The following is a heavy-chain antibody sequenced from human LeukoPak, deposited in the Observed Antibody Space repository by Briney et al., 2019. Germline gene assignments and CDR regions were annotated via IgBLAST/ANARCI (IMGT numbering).Heavy chain of an antibody. Sequence: ASVKVSCKASGYTFTGYYMHWVRQAPGQGLEWMGWINPNSGGTNYAQKFQGRVTMTRDTSISTAYMELSRLTSDDTAVYYCARDLGLGSYNPFDYWGQGTLVTVSS. J-gene: IGHJ4*02. CDR1: GYTFTGYY. D-gene: IGHD3-10*01. CDR3: ARDLGLGSYNPFDY. V-gene: IGHV1-2*02. CDR2: INPNSGGT.